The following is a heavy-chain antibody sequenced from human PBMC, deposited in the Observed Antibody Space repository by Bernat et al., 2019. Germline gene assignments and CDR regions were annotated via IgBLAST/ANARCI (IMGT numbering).Heavy chain of an antibody. Sequence: QVHLVESGGGVVQPGGSLRLSCAASGFTFSSFGMHWVLQAPGKWLEWVALIRYDGSKKYYADSVKGQVTISRDNSKNMLYLQMNSLRAEDTAVYYCAKSVYSSDNYGMDVWGQGTTVTVSS. V-gene: IGHV3-30*02. CDR1: GFTFSSFG. CDR2: IRYDGSKK. D-gene: IGHD6-19*01. CDR3: AKSVYSSDNYGMDV. J-gene: IGHJ6*02.